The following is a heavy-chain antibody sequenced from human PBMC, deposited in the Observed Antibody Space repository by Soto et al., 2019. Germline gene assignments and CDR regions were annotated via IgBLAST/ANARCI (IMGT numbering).Heavy chain of an antibody. V-gene: IGHV3-30*18. CDR1: GFTFSSFA. CDR2: ISYDGTNT. CDR3: AKGLGELSPESYDH. J-gene: IGHJ4*02. D-gene: IGHD3-16*02. Sequence: GGSLRLSCAASGFTFSSFAMHWVRRAPGKGLEWVAVISYDGTNTYHGDSVKGRFIISRDNSRNTLYLQMNSLRAEDTAMYYCAKGLGELSPESYDHWGQGTLVTVAS.